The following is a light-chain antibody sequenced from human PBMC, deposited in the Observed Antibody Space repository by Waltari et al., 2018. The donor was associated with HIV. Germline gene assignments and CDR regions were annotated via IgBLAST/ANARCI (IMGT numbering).Light chain of an antibody. CDR2: AAS. Sequence: DIQLTQSPSSLSASVGDRVTITCRASQGIRNGLAWYQQKPGNVPKLLIYAASTFPSGVPSRFSVSGSGTDFTLTISSLQPEDVASYYCQNYDTAPRTFGQGTKVEIK. V-gene: IGKV1-27*01. CDR3: QNYDTAPRT. J-gene: IGKJ1*01. CDR1: QGIRNG.